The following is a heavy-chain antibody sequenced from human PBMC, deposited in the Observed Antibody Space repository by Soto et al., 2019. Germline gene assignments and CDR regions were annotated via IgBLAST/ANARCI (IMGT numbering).Heavy chain of an antibody. Sequence: GASVKVSCKASGGTFSSYAISWVRQAPGQGLEWMGGIIPIFGTANYAQKFRGRVTITADESTSTAYMELSSLRSEDTAVYYCARDRGWSGYYPYYYGMDVWGQGTTVTVSS. V-gene: IGHV1-69*13. D-gene: IGHD3-3*01. CDR3: ARDRGWSGYYPYYYGMDV. J-gene: IGHJ6*02. CDR2: IIPIFGTA. CDR1: GGTFSSYA.